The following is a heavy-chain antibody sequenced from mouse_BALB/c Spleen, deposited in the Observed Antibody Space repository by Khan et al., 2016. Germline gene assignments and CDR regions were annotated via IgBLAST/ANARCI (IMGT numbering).Heavy chain of an antibody. D-gene: IGHD2-1*01. CDR1: GYTFTSYW. CDR2: IYPGDCDT. CDR3: ARYGKGYYFDS. Sequence: QMQLEESGAELARPGASVKLSCKASGYTFTSYWMQWVKQRPGQGLEWIGAIYPGDCDTRYTLKFKGKATLTADKSSSTAYMQLSSLASEDSAVDYCARYGKGYYFDSWGQGTTLTVSS. J-gene: IGHJ2*01. V-gene: IGHV1-87*01.